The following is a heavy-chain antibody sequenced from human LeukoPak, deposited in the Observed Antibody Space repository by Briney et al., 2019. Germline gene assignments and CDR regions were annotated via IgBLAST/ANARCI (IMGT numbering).Heavy chain of an antibody. CDR3: ARTYYDILTGYRYFDL. V-gene: IGHV1-2*02. J-gene: IGHJ2*01. CDR2: INPNSGGT. D-gene: IGHD3-9*01. Sequence: ASVKVSCKASGYTFTSYGISWVRQAPGQGLEWMGWINPNSGGTNYAQKFQGRVTMTRDTSISTAYMELSRLRSDDTAVYYCARTYYDILTGYRYFDLWGRGTLVTVSS. CDR1: GYTFTSYG.